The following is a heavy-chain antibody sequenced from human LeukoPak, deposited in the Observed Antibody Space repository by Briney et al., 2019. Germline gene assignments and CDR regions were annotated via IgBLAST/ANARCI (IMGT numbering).Heavy chain of an antibody. J-gene: IGHJ3*02. CDR2: ISAYNGNT. Sequence: ASVKVSCKASGYTYTGYYMHWVRQAPGQGLEWMGWISAYNGNTNYAQKLQGRVTMTTDTSTSTAYMELRSLRSDDTAVYYCAREAGSSWDPDAFDIWGQGTMVTVSS. CDR3: AREAGSSWDPDAFDI. V-gene: IGHV1-18*04. CDR1: GYTYTGYY. D-gene: IGHD6-13*01.